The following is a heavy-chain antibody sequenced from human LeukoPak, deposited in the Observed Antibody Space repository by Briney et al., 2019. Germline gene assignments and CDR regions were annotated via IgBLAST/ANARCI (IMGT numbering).Heavy chain of an antibody. V-gene: IGHV3-48*02. CDR3: ARDRVLGSSEGFDY. CDR1: GFTFSSTY. Sequence: PGGSLRLSCAASGFTFSSTYMSWVRQAPGQGLEWVSYISSSSSTIYYADSVKGRFTISRDKAKNSLFLQMNSLRDDDTAVYYCARDRVLGSSEGFDYWGQGTLVTVSS. CDR2: ISSSSSTI. J-gene: IGHJ4*02. D-gene: IGHD6-13*01.